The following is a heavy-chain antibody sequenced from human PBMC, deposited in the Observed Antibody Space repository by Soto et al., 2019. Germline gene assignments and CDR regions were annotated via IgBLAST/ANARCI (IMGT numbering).Heavy chain of an antibody. Sequence: ASVKVSCKASGYTFTDFSMHWVRQAPGKGLEWMGSFNPGDGETIYAQKFQGRVTMTEDTSTDTAYMELSSLRSEDTAVYYCATDRRGKGDNDCSGGSCFAYWGQGTLVTVSS. CDR2: FNPGDGET. V-gene: IGHV1-24*01. CDR1: GYTFTDFS. CDR3: ATDRRGKGDNDCSGGSCFAY. J-gene: IGHJ4*02. D-gene: IGHD2-15*01.